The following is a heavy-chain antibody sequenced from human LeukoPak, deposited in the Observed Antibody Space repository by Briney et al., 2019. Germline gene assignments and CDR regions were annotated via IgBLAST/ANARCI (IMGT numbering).Heavy chain of an antibody. CDR1: EFNFGNYW. D-gene: IGHD1-7*01. J-gene: IGHJ4*02. CDR3: ARGNYGFDY. Sequence: GGSLRLSCVVSEFNFGNYWMSWVRQTPGKGLEWVANIKQDGSEKYYVDSVKGRFTISRDNAKNSLYLQMNSLRAEDTAVYYCARGNYGFDYWGQGTLVTVSS. CDR2: IKQDGSEK. V-gene: IGHV3-7*01.